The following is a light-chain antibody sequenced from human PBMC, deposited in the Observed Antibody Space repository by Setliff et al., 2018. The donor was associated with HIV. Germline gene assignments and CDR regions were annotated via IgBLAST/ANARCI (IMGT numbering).Light chain of an antibody. J-gene: IGLJ1*01. CDR3: CSYTGSYTLGV. CDR2: DVS. CDR1: SSDVGGYNY. V-gene: IGLV2-11*01. Sequence: ALTQPRSVSGSPGQSVTISRTGTSSDVGGYNYVSWYQQHPGKAPKLMIYDVSKWPSGVPDRFSGSKSGNTASLTISGLQAEDEADYYCCSYTGSYTLGVFGTGTKV.